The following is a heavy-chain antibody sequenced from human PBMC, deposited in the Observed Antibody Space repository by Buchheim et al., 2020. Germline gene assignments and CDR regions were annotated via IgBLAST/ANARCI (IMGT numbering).Heavy chain of an antibody. CDR1: GFTFSSYA. CDR2: ISYAGSNK. V-gene: IGHV3-30-3*01. CDR3: ARASYCISTSCYGGFVY. Sequence: QVQLVESGGGVVQPGRSLRLSCAASGFTFSSYAMHWVRQAPGKGLEWVAVISYAGSNKYYADSVKGRFTISRDNSKNPLYLQMNSLRAEDTAVYYCARASYCISTSCYGGFVYWGQGTL. D-gene: IGHD2-2*01. J-gene: IGHJ4*02.